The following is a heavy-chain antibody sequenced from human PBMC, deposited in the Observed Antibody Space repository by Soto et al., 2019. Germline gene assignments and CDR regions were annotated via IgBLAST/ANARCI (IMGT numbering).Heavy chain of an antibody. Sequence: QVQLVQSGAEVKKPGSSMKVSCKVSGDTLSTYTISWVRQAPGQGLEWMGRIIPILGLPNHSQKFQGRVTITADKSTSTSYLEMXGLXSEDTAVYYCAFDXNAGLVYFGNWGQGTLVTVSS. CDR1: GDTLSTYT. V-gene: IGHV1-69*02. J-gene: IGHJ4*02. D-gene: IGHD2-8*01. CDR2: IIPILGLP. CDR3: AFDXNAGLVYFGN.